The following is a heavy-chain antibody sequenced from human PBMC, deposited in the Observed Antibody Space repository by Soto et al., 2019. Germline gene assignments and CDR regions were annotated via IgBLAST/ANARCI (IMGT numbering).Heavy chain of an antibody. CDR2: INSDGSVT. Sequence: EVQLVESGGRLVQPGGSLRLSCAAYGFSFNTYWMHWVRQAPGKGPVWVSRINSDGSVTDYAGSVKGRFTISRDNAKNTSYLKMYSLGAEDTVVYYFVSAMTSVGATTKGDYWGQGTLVTVSS. D-gene: IGHD1-26*01. CDR3: VSAMTSVGATTKGDY. V-gene: IGHV3-74*01. J-gene: IGHJ4*02. CDR1: GFSFNTYW.